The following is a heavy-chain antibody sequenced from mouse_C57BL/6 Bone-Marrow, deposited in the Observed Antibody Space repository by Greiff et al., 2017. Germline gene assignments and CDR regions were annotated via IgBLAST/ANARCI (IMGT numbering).Heavy chain of an antibody. V-gene: IGHV1-64*01. J-gene: IGHJ3*01. CDR1: GYTFTSYW. Sequence: VQLQQPGAELVKPGASVKLSCKASGYTFTSYWMHWVKQRPGQGLEWIGMIHPNSGSTNYNEKFKSKATLTVDKSSSTAYMQRSSLTSEASAVYYCARSLWLGFAYWGQGTLVTVSA. CDR2: IHPNSGST. D-gene: IGHD2-2*01. CDR3: ARSLWLGFAY.